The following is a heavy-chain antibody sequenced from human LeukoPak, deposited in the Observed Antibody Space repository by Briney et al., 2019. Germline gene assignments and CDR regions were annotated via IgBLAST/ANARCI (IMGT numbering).Heavy chain of an antibody. CDR3: ARVGGSSGGTMGY. CDR2: IIPILGIA. J-gene: IGHJ4*02. D-gene: IGHD2-15*01. CDR1: GGTFSSYA. V-gene: IGHV1-69*04. Sequence: SVKVSCKASGGTFSSYAISWVRQAPGQGLEWMGRIIPILGIANYAQKFQGRVTMTRDTSTSTVYMELSSLRSEDTAVYYCARVGGSSGGTMGYWGQGTLVTVSS.